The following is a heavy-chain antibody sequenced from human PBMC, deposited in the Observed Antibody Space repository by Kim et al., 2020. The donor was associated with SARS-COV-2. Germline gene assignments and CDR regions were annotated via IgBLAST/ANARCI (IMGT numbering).Heavy chain of an antibody. CDR2: INAGNGNT. Sequence: ASVKVSCKASGYTFTSYAMHWVRQAPGQRLEWMGWINAGNGNTKYSQKFQGRVTITRDTSASTAYMELSSLRSEDTAVYYCARVGYYYDSSGYSFFDYWGQGTLVTVSS. V-gene: IGHV1-3*01. J-gene: IGHJ4*02. D-gene: IGHD3-22*01. CDR1: GYTFTSYA. CDR3: ARVGYYYDSSGYSFFDY.